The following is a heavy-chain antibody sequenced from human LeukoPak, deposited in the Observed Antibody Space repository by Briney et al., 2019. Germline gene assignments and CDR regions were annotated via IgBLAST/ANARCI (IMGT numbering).Heavy chain of an antibody. J-gene: IGHJ4*02. CDR3: ARGSSSSWYYGAEYFDY. D-gene: IGHD6-13*01. V-gene: IGHV4-61*02. CDR2: IYTSGST. CDR1: GGSISSSSYY. Sequence: SETLSPTCTVSGGSISSSSYYWSWIRQPAGKGLEWIGRIYTSGSTNYNPSLKSRVTMSVDTSKNQFSLKLSSVTAADTAVYYCARGSSSSWYYGAEYFDYWGQGTLVTVSS.